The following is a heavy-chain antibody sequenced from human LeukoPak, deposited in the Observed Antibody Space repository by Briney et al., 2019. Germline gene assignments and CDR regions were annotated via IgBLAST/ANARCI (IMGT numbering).Heavy chain of an antibody. CDR2: IIPIFGTA. CDR3: AKQGAVRQDYYMDV. D-gene: IGHD3-16*01. V-gene: IGHV1-69*06. J-gene: IGHJ6*03. Sequence: GASVKVSCKASGGSFSDYAISWVRQAPGQGLEWMGRIIPIFGTANYAQKFQGRVTITADTVSSTAHMELTNLTSGDTAVYFCAKQGAVRQDYYMDVWGNGTTVTVSS. CDR1: GGSFSDYA.